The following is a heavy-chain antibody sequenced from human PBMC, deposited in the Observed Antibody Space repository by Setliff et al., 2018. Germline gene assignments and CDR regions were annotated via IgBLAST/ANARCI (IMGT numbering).Heavy chain of an antibody. CDR1: GFTFSSYW. CDR3: ARDFQPQWELSPYFDC. J-gene: IGHJ4*02. V-gene: IGHV3-21*01. CDR2: ISGGSGNT. D-gene: IGHD1-26*01. Sequence: GGSLRLSCAASGFTFSSYWMSWVRQAPGKGLEWVSAISGGSGNTFYADSVQGRFTVSRDNAKNSVYLQMNSLGAEDTAVYYCARDFQPQWELSPYFDCWGQGTLVTVSS.